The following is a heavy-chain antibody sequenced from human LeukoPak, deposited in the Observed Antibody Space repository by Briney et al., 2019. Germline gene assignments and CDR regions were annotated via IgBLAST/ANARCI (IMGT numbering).Heavy chain of an antibody. Sequence: GGSLRLSCAASGFTFSSYWMSWVRQAPGKGLEWVANIKQDGSEKYYVDSVKGRFTISRDNAKNSVYLQMNNLRGDDTAVFYCGRGPWYPDYWGQGALVTVSS. D-gene: IGHD6-13*01. CDR3: GRGPWYPDY. CDR2: IKQDGSEK. J-gene: IGHJ4*02. V-gene: IGHV3-7*01. CDR1: GFTFSSYW.